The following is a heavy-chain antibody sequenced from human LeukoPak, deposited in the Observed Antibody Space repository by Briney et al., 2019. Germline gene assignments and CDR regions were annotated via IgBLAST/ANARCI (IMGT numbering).Heavy chain of an antibody. CDR3: AKTPHEVSAVVFDY. J-gene: IGHJ4*02. D-gene: IGHD2-2*01. CDR2: INPNSGGT. V-gene: IGHV1-2*02. CDR1: GYTFTGYY. Sequence: ASVKVSCKASGYTFTGYYMHWVRQAPGQGLEWMGWINPNSGGTNYAQKFQGRVTMTRDTSISTAYMELSRLRSDDTAVYYCAKTPHEVSAVVFDYWGQGTLVTVSS.